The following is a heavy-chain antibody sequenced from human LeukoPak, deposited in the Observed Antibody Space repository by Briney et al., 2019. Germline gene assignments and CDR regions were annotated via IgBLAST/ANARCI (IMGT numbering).Heavy chain of an antibody. Sequence: PGGSLRLSCAASGFSFSNYVMHWVRQAPGKGLEWVAGIRRSGDVAYYADSVQGRFAISRDNSRNTLYLQINSLRAEDTAVYYCAREHSGNCQNPGCDFDSWGQGTLVNPSS. CDR2: IRRSGDVA. J-gene: IGHJ4*02. CDR1: GFSFSNYV. D-gene: IGHD4-23*01. V-gene: IGHV3-23*01. CDR3: AREHSGNCQNPGCDFDS.